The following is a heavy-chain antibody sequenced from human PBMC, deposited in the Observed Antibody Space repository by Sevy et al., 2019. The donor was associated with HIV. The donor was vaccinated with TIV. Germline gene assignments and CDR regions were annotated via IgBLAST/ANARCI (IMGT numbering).Heavy chain of an antibody. CDR1: GFSLSTSGVG. J-gene: IGHJ6*02. CDR2: ISWNDDK. Sequence: SGPTLVNPTQTLTLTCTFSGFSLSTSGVGVGWIRQPPGTALEWLALISWNDDKRYSPSLKSRLTITKDTSKNQVVLTMTNMDPVDTATYYCAHSSLYDILTGYTYYGMDVWGQGTTVTVSS. D-gene: IGHD3-9*01. V-gene: IGHV2-5*01. CDR3: AHSSLYDILTGYTYYGMDV.